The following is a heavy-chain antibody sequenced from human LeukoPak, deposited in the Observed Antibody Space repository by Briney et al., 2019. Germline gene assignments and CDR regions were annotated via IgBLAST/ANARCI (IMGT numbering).Heavy chain of an antibody. V-gene: IGHV1-2*02. J-gene: IGHJ4*02. Sequence: ASVKVSCKASGYTFTGYYMHWVRQAPGQGLEWMGWINPNSGGTNYAQKFQGRVTMTRDTSISTAYMELSRLRSDDTAVYYCARSLTIFGVVKPFDYWGQGTLVTVSS. D-gene: IGHD3-3*01. CDR1: GYTFTGYY. CDR3: ARSLTIFGVVKPFDY. CDR2: INPNSGGT.